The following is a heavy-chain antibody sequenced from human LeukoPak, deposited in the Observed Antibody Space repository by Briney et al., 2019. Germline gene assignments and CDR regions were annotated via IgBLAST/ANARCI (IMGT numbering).Heavy chain of an antibody. J-gene: IGHJ6*02. CDR3: ARDRKQWLVRYYYGMDV. D-gene: IGHD6-19*01. CDR1: GGTFSSYA. Sequence: ASVKVSCKASGGTFSSYATSWVRQAPGQGLEWMGWISAYNGNTNYAQKLQGRVTMTTDTSTSTAYMELRSLRSDDTAVYYCARDRKQWLVRYYYGMDVWGQGTTVTVSS. V-gene: IGHV1-18*01. CDR2: ISAYNGNT.